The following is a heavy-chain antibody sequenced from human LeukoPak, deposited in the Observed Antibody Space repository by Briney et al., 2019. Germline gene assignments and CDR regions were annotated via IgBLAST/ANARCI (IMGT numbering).Heavy chain of an antibody. CDR1: GFTFSSYA. D-gene: IGHD5-12*01. CDR3: SKDRAGYSGARGFDY. J-gene: IGHJ4*02. CDR2: ISDSGDIT. Sequence: GGSLRLSCAASGFTFSSYAMSWVRQAPGKGLEWVSRISDSGDITYYVDSVKGRFTISRDNSKNTLYLQMNSLRAEDTAVYYCSKDRAGYSGARGFDYWGQGTLVTVSS. V-gene: IGHV3-23*01.